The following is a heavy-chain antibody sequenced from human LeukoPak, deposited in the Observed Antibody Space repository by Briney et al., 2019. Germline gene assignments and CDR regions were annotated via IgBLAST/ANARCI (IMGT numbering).Heavy chain of an antibody. D-gene: IGHD6-19*01. CDR3: ARHGDSSVWYVAY. V-gene: IGHV4-39*01. CDR2: IYYRGTT. CDR1: GGSISSYSYY. J-gene: IGHJ4*02. Sequence: PSETLSLTCTVSGGSISSYSYYWGWIRQPPGKGLEWIGSIYYRGTTYYNPSLKSRVTISVDTSNNQFSLRLSSVTAADTAVYYCARHGDSSVWYVAYWGQGTLVTVSS.